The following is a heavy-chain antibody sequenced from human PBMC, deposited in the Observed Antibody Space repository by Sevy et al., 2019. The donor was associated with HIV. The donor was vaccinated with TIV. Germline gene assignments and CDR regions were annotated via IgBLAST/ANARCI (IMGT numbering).Heavy chain of an antibody. D-gene: IGHD1-7*01. V-gene: IGHV3-21*01. CDR2: ISSSGRYI. CDR3: ARDALSGTSAY. Sequence: GGSLRLSFAASGFTFSAYVMNWVRQGPGKGLEWVSSISSSGRYIYYADSVQGRFTISRVNAEDSLYLQMNNLRAEDTAVYYCARDALSGTSAYWGQGTLVTVSS. CDR1: GFTFSAYV. J-gene: IGHJ4*02.